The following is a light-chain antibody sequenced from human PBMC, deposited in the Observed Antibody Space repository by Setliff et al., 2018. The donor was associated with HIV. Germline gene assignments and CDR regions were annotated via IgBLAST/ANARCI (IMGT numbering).Light chain of an antibody. V-gene: IGLV1-44*01. CDR1: TSNIRINT. Sequence: QSVLTQPPSASGTPGQRVTISCSGSTSNIRINTINWYQHLPGTAPKLLIYANSQRPSGVPDRFSGSKSGTSASLAISGLQSEDEADYYCAAWDDRLNGPVFGGGTKGTV. J-gene: IGLJ2*01. CDR2: ANS. CDR3: AAWDDRLNGPV.